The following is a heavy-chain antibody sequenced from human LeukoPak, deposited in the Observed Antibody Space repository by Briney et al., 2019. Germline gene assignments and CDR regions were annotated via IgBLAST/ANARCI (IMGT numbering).Heavy chain of an antibody. CDR3: AREGALHDTGDHYLSWFDP. CDR2: ISGYNGKT. D-gene: IGHD2-8*02. J-gene: IGHJ5*02. V-gene: IGHV1-18*01. CDR1: GYSFSSYG. Sequence: ASVKVSCKTSGYSFSSYGIAWVRQAPGQGLEWMGWISGYNGKTDYAENLQGRVTMTTDTFTSTGYMELRSLRSDDTAVYYCAREGALHDTGDHYLSWFDPWSQGTLVTVSS.